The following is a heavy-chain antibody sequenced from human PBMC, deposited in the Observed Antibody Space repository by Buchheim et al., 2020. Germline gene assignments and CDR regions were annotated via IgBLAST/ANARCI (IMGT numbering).Heavy chain of an antibody. CDR1: GGSFSGYY. CDR2: INHSGSP. D-gene: IGHD3-10*01. Sequence: QVQLQQWGAGLLKPSETLSLTCAVYGGSFSGYYWSWIRQPPGKGLEWIGEINHSGSPNYSPSLKSRVTISADTSTNHFSLILSSVTAADTAVYYCARGTFGTTVLRRVTYYIYYGMDVWGQGTT. CDR3: ARGTFGTTVLRRVTYYIYYGMDV. J-gene: IGHJ6*02. V-gene: IGHV4-34*01.